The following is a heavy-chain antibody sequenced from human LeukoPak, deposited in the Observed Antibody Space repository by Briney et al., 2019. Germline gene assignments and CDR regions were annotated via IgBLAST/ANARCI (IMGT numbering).Heavy chain of an antibody. CDR2: ISAYNGNT. J-gene: IGHJ4*02. CDR1: GYTFTSYG. CDR3: ARDQKVPAAMDGSDGGDY. D-gene: IGHD2-2*01. Sequence: ASVKVSCKASGYTFTSYGISWVRQAPGQGLEWMGWISAYNGNTNYAQKLQGRVTMTTDTSTRTAYMELRSLRSDDTAVYYCARDQKVPAAMDGSDGGDYRGQGTLVTVSS. V-gene: IGHV1-18*01.